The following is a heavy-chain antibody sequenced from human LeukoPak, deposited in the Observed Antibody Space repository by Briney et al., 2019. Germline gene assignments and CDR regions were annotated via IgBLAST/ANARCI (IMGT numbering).Heavy chain of an antibody. J-gene: IGHJ5*02. Sequence: SETLSLTCTVSGGSISSYYWSWIRQPAGKGLEWIGRIYTSGSTNYNPSLKSRVTISVDTSKNQFSLKLSSVTAADTAVYYCARWQGYYYDSSGYYWFDPWGQGTLVTVSS. CDR1: GGSISSYY. CDR3: ARWQGYYYDSSGYYWFDP. D-gene: IGHD3-22*01. V-gene: IGHV4-4*07. CDR2: IYTSGST.